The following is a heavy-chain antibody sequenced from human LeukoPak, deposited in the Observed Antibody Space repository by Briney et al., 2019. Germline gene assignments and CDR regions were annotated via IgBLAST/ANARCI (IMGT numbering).Heavy chain of an antibody. J-gene: IGHJ6*03. CDR1: GYTFTGYY. CDR2: INPNSGGT. V-gene: IGHV1-2*02. D-gene: IGHD6-13*01. Sequence: ASVKVSCKAPGYTFTGYYMHWVRQAPGQGLEWMGWINPNSGGTNYAQKFQGRVTMTRDTSISTAYMELSRLRSDDTAVYYCAREQQPHYYYYYMDVWGKGTTVTVSS. CDR3: AREQQPHYYYYYMDV.